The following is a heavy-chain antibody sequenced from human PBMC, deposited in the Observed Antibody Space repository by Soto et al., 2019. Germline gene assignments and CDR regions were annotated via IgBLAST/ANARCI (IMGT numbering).Heavy chain of an antibody. CDR2: ISWNSGSI. Sequence: EVQLVESGGGLVQPGRSLRLSCAASGFTFDDHAMHWVXXXXXXXXXXXXXISWNSGSIAYANSVKGRFTISRDNAKXXXXXXXXXXXXXXXXXXXXXXXXXXXXXXXXXXXXXDVWGQGTTVTVSS. CDR1: GFTFDDHA. J-gene: IGHJ6*02. V-gene: IGHV3-9*01. CDR3: XXXXXXXXXXXXXXXXXDV.